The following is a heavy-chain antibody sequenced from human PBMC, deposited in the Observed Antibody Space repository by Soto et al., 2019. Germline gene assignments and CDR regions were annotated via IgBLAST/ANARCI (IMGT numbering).Heavy chain of an antibody. J-gene: IGHJ4*02. CDR2: ISAYNGNT. CDR3: ARDLGQQLFDY. Sequence: QVQLVQSGAEVKKPGASVKVSCKASGYTFTSYGISWVRQAPGQGLEWMGWISAYNGNTKYAQKLQGRVTMTTDTSQSTAYMELSSLRSYDTAVYYCARDLGQQLFDYWGQGTLVTVSS. D-gene: IGHD6-13*01. CDR1: GYTFTSYG. V-gene: IGHV1-18*01.